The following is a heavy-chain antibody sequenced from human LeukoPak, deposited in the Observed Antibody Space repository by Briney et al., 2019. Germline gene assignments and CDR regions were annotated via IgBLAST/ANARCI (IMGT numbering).Heavy chain of an antibody. Sequence: SETLSLTCTVSGGSISGYYWSWIRQPPGKGLEWIGEINHSGSTNYNPSLKSRVTISVDTSKNQFSLKLSSVTAADTAVYYCARGPVGDSSGYRVRGAFDIWGQGTMVTVSS. D-gene: IGHD3-22*01. V-gene: IGHV4-34*01. J-gene: IGHJ3*02. CDR1: GGSISGYY. CDR3: ARGPVGDSSGYRVRGAFDI. CDR2: INHSGST.